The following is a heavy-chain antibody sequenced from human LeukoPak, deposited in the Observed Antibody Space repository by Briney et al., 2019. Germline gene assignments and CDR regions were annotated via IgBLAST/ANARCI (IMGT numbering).Heavy chain of an antibody. CDR3: ARGGYYDSSGYYYKRHLDY. CDR2: IYTSGST. V-gene: IGHV4-4*07. CDR1: GGSISSYY. D-gene: IGHD3-22*01. J-gene: IGHJ4*02. Sequence: PSETLSLTCTVSGGSISSYYWSWIRQPAGKGLEWIGRIYTSGSTNYNPSLKSRVTMSVDTSKNQFSLKLSSVTAADTAVYYCARGGYYDSSGYYYKRHLDYWGQGTLVTVSS.